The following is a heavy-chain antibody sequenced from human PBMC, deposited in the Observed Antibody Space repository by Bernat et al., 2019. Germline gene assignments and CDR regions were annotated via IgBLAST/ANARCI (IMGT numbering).Heavy chain of an antibody. J-gene: IGHJ4*01. Sequence: EVQLVESGGGLVQPGRSLRLSCTASGFTFGDYAMSWFRQAPGKGLEWVGFIRSKAYGVTTEYAASVKGRFTISRDDSKSIAYLQMNSLQTEDTAVYYCTRDPIAVAGTVTHWGRGTLVTVSS. CDR2: IRSKAYGVTT. D-gene: IGHD6-19*01. CDR1: GFTFGDYA. V-gene: IGHV3-49*03. CDR3: TRDPIAVAGTVTH.